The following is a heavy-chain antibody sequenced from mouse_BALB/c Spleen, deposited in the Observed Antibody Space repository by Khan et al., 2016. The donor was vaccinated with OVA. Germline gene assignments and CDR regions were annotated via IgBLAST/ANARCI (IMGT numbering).Heavy chain of an antibody. CDR2: INYSGNT. Sequence: DVQLQESGPGLVKPSQSLSLTCTVTGYSITSEYAWNWIRQFPGNKLEWMGYINYSGNTRFNPSLKGRTSITRDTSKNQFFLQLNSVTTEDTATYYCARKDYYDYDPFPYWGQGTLVTVSA. CDR1: GYSITSEYA. D-gene: IGHD2-4*01. J-gene: IGHJ3*01. V-gene: IGHV3-2*02. CDR3: ARKDYYDYDPFPY.